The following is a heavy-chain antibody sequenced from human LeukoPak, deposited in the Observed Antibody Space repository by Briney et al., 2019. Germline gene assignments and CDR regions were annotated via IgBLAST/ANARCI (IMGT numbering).Heavy chain of an antibody. V-gene: IGHV1-69*01. J-gene: IGHJ4*02. D-gene: IGHD3-22*01. Sequence: SVKVSCKASGGTFSSYAISWVRQAPGQGLEWMGGIIPTFGTANYAQKFQGRVTITADESTSTAYMELSSLRSEDTAVYYCARHQRSYYDISGYYFDYWGQGTLVTVSS. CDR3: ARHQRSYYDISGYYFDY. CDR1: GGTFSSYA. CDR2: IIPTFGTA.